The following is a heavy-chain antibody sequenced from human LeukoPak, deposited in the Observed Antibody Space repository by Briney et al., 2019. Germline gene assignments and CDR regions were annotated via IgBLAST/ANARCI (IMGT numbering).Heavy chain of an antibody. CDR2: ISAYNCNT. J-gene: IGHJ4*02. V-gene: IGHV1-18*04. CDR3: ARGYSSGWFHTFDY. CDR1: GYTFTGYY. Sequence: ASVKVSCKPSGYTFTGYYIHWVRQAPGQGLEWMGWISAYNCNTNYAQKLQGRVTMTTDTSTSTAYMELRSLRSDDTAVYYCARGYSSGWFHTFDYWGQGTLVTVSS. D-gene: IGHD6-19*01.